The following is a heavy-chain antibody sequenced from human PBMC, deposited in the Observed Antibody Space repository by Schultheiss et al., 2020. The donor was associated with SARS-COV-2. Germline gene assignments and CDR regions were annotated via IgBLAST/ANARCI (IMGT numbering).Heavy chain of an antibody. V-gene: IGHV4-30-2*01. D-gene: IGHD7-27*01. CDR1: GGSISSGGYS. Sequence: SETLSLTCAVSGGSISSGGYSWSWIRQPPGKGLEWIGEIYHSGSTNYNPSLKSRVTMSVDTSKNQFSLKLSSVTAADTAVYYCARDRGAGDQGRAFDIWGQGTMVTVSS. CDR2: IYHSGST. CDR3: ARDRGAGDQGRAFDI. J-gene: IGHJ3*02.